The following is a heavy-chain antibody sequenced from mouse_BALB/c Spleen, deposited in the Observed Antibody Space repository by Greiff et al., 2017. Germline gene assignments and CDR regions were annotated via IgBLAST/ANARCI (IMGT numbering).Heavy chain of an antibody. CDR2: ISSGGSYT. J-gene: IGHJ4*01. D-gene: IGHD2-2*01. CDR3: ARGGGYDNYAMDY. Sequence: EVKLVESGGGLVKPGGSLKLSCAASGFTFSSYAMSWVRQSPEKRLEWVAEISSGGSYTYYPDTVTGRFTISRDNAKNTLYLEMSSLRSEDTAMYDCARGGGYDNYAMDYWGQGTSVTVSS. V-gene: IGHV5-9-4*01. CDR1: GFTFSSYA.